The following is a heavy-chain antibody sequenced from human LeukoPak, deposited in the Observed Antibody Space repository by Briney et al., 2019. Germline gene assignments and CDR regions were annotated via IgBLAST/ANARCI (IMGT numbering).Heavy chain of an antibody. CDR3: AKSGTGGQYYFDY. V-gene: IGHV3-9*03. CDR1: GFSFDDYA. D-gene: IGHD1-14*01. CDR2: ISWNSGSI. Sequence: HPGGSLRLSCAASGFSFDDYAMHWVRQAPGKGLEWVSGISWNSGSIGYADSVKGRFTISRDNTKNSLYLQMNSLRAEDMALYYCAKSGTGGQYYFDYWGQGTLVTVSS. J-gene: IGHJ4*02.